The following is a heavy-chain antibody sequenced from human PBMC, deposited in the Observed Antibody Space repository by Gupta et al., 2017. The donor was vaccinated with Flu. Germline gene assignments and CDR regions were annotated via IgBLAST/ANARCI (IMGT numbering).Heavy chain of an antibody. CDR1: GGSISSGSCY. Sequence: QVQLQESVPGLVKPSQTLSLTCTVSGGSISSGSCYWRWIRQPAGKGLQWFGRIYTRVSNNYNPSLKSRVTISVDTSKNQFSLKLRSVTAADTAVYYCARVLSITIFGVVREYGMDVWGQGTTVTVSS. J-gene: IGHJ6*02. D-gene: IGHD3-3*01. V-gene: IGHV4-61*02. CDR3: ARVLSITIFGVVREYGMDV. CDR2: IYTRVSN.